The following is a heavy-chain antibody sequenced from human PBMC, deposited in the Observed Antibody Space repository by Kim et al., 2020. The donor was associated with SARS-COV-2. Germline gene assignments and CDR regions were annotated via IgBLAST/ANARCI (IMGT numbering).Heavy chain of an antibody. CDR3: ARGTVLRYFDWPTRGAFDI. J-gene: IGHJ3*02. D-gene: IGHD3-9*01. V-gene: IGHV3-48*03. CDR1: GFTFSSYE. Sequence: GGSLRLSCAASGFTFSSYEMNWVRQAPGKGLEWVSYISSSGSTIYYADSVKGRFTISRDNAKNSLYLQMNSLRAEDTAVYYCARGTVLRYFDWPTRGAFDIWGQGTMVTVSS. CDR2: ISSSGSTI.